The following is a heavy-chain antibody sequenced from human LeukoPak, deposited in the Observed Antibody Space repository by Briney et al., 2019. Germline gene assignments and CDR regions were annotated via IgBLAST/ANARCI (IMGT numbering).Heavy chain of an antibody. Sequence: GGYLRLSSAASAFTFSSYGMDWVRQAPGKGLEWGAVISYDGSNKYYADSVKGRFTIARDNSKNTLYLQMNSLRAEDTAVYYCANSDGPYWGQGTLVTVS. V-gene: IGHV3-30*18. CDR2: ISYDGSNK. D-gene: IGHD3-10*01. J-gene: IGHJ4*02. CDR3: ANSDGPY. CDR1: AFTFSSYG.